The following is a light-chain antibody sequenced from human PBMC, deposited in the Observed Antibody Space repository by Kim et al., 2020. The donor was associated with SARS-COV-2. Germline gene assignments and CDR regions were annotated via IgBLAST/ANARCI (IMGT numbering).Light chain of an antibody. V-gene: IGLV3-21*04. CDR3: QVWDSSSDHRV. CDR1: NSGSKS. J-gene: IGLJ2*01. CDR2: YDS. Sequence: APGKTARITCGGNNSGSKSVHWYQQKPGQARVLVIYYDSDRPSGIPERFSGSNSGNTATLTISRVEAGDEADYYCQVWDSSSDHRVFGGGTKLTVL.